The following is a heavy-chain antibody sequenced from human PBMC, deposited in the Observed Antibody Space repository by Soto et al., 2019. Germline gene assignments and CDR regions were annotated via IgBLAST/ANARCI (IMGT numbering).Heavy chain of an antibody. J-gene: IGHJ4*02. D-gene: IGHD3-10*01. V-gene: IGHV4-30-2*01. Sequence: PSETLSLTCAVSGGSISSGGYSWSWIRQPPGKGLEWIGYIYHSGSTYYNPSLKSRVTISVDRSKNQFSLKLSSVTAADTAVYYSAVITMVRAVIRSFDYWGQGTLVTVSS. CDR1: GGSISSGGYS. CDR2: IYHSGST. CDR3: AVITMVRAVIRSFDY.